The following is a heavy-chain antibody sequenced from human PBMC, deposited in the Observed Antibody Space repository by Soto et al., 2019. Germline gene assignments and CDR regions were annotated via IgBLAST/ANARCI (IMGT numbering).Heavy chain of an antibody. V-gene: IGHV3-48*02. CDR1: GFTFSSYS. J-gene: IGHJ6*02. CDR2: ISSSSSTI. CDR3: ARAFDPQGADYYYGMDF. Sequence: EVQLVESGGGLVQPGGSLRLSCAASGFTFSSYSMNWVRQAPGKGLEWVSYISSSSSTIYYEDSVKGRCTISRDNAKNSMYLQMNSLRDEGTSVYYCARAFDPQGADYYYGMDFWGHGTTVTVSS. D-gene: IGHD3-16*01.